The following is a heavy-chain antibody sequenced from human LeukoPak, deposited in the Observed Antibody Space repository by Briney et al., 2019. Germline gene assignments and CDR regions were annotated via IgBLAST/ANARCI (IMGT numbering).Heavy chain of an antibody. V-gene: IGHV1-46*01. Sequence: ASVKVSCKASGYTFTSYDINWVRQAPGQGLEWMGIINPSGGSTSYAQKFQGRVTMTRDTSTSTVYMELSSLRSEDTAVYYCARAQLGSWSTYYYYGMDAWGQGTAVTVSS. D-gene: IGHD3-16*01. J-gene: IGHJ6*02. CDR1: GYTFTSYD. CDR3: ARAQLGSWSTYYYYGMDA. CDR2: INPSGGST.